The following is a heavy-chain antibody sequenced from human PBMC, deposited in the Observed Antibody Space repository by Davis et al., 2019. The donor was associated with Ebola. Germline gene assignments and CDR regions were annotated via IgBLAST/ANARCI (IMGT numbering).Heavy chain of an antibody. Sequence: GGSLRLSCAASGFTFSSYAMHWVRQAPGKGLEWVAVISYYGSNKYYADSVKGRFTISRDNSKNTLYLQMNSLRAEDTAVYYCARGVVITTVGYFDYWGQGTLVTVSS. CDR3: ARGVVITTVGYFDY. D-gene: IGHD3-22*01. J-gene: IGHJ4*02. CDR1: GFTFSSYA. CDR2: ISYYGSNK. V-gene: IGHV3-30-3*01.